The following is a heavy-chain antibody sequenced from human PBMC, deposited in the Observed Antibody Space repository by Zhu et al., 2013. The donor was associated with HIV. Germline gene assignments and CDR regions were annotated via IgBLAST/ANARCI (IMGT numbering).Heavy chain of an antibody. CDR3: TRLRRYCSGGRXYPLNMDV. V-gene: IGHV1-8*01. J-gene: IGHJ6*02. Sequence: VKKPGASVKVSCKASAYTFTSFDINWVRQATGQGLEWMGWMNPNSGNTGYAQKFQGRVTMTRNTSISTAYMELSSLRSEDTAVYYCTRLRRYCSGGRXYPLNMDVWGQGTNGHRLL. CDR1: AYTFTSFD. CDR2: MNPNSGNT. D-gene: IGHD2-15*01.